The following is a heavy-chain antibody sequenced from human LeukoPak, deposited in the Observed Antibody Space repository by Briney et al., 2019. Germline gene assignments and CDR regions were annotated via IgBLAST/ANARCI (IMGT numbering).Heavy chain of an antibody. CDR2: ISGSGGST. Sequence: GGSLRLSCAASRFSFSRYAMSWVRQAPGKGLEWVSAISGSGGSTYYVDSVKGRFTISRDNSKNTLYLQMNSLRAEDTAAYYCAKASYSTGWDYGMDVWGQGTTVTVSS. V-gene: IGHV3-23*01. D-gene: IGHD6-19*01. J-gene: IGHJ6*02. CDR3: AKASYSTGWDYGMDV. CDR1: RFSFSRYA.